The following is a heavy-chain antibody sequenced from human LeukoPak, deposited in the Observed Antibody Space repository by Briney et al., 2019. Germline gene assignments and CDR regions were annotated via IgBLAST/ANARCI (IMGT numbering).Heavy chain of an antibody. Sequence: GGSLRLSCAASGFTFSSYAMSWVRQAPGKGLEWVSSSSGSGGRTYYADSAKGRSTISRDNSKNTPYLQMNTLRVDDTAVYYCAKGGGSGSYSRIDYWGQGTLVTVSS. CDR1: GFTFSSYA. CDR2: SSGSGGRT. D-gene: IGHD3-10*01. CDR3: AKGGGSGSYSRIDY. V-gene: IGHV3-23*01. J-gene: IGHJ4*02.